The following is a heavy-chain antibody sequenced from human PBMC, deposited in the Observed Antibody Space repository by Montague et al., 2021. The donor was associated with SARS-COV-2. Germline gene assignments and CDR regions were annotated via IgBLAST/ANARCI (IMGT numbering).Heavy chain of an antibody. CDR1: GFTFSSYG. V-gene: IGHV3-33*01. J-gene: IGHJ4*02. Sequence: SLRLSCAASGFTFSSYGMHWVRQAPGKGLEWVAVIWYDGSNKYYADSVKGRFTISRDNSKNTLYLQMNSLRAEDTAVYYCARESGDVVRGGRYYYFDYWGQGTLVTVSS. D-gene: IGHD3-10*01. CDR2: IWYDGSNK. CDR3: ARESGDVVRGGRYYYFDY.